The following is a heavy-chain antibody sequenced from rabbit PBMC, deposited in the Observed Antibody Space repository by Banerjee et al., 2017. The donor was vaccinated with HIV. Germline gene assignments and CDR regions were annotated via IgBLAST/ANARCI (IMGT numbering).Heavy chain of an antibody. CDR3: ARGDDSSGWGLYF. V-gene: IGHV1S40*01. CDR1: GFSFSTSHY. CDR2: IYGGSIGST. D-gene: IGHD4-1*01. J-gene: IGHJ3*01. Sequence: QSLEESGGDLVKPGASLTLTCTASGFSFSTSHYICWVRQAPGKGLEWTACIYGGSIGSTWYASCAKGRFTISKTSSTTVTLQMTSLTAADTATYFCARGDDSSGWGLYFWGQGTLVTVS.